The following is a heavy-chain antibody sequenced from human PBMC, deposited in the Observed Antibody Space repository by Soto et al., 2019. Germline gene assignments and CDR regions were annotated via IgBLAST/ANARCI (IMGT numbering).Heavy chain of an antibody. V-gene: IGHV6-1*01. J-gene: IGHJ5*02. CDR3: ARDLPGDCGGDCYSGSWFDP. CDR1: GDSVSSNSAA. CDR2: TYYRSKWYN. D-gene: IGHD2-21*02. Sequence: SQTLSLTCAISGDSVSSNSAAWNWIRQSPSRGLEWLGRTYYRSKWYNDYAVSVKSRITINPDTSKNQFSLQLNSVTPEDTAVYYCARDLPGDCGGDCYSGSWFDPWGQGTLVTVSS.